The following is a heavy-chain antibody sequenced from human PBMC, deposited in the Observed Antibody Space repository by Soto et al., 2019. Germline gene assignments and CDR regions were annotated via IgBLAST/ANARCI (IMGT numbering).Heavy chain of an antibody. J-gene: IGHJ6*02. V-gene: IGHV3-30*18. Sequence: GGSLRLSCAASGFTFSSYGMHWVRQAPGKGLEWVAVISYDGSNKYYADSVKGRFTISRDNSKNTLYLQMNSLRAEDTAVYYCAKVRQQLVRYYYYGMDVWGQGTTVTVSS. CDR3: AKVRQQLVRYYYYGMDV. D-gene: IGHD6-13*01. CDR1: GFTFSSYG. CDR2: ISYDGSNK.